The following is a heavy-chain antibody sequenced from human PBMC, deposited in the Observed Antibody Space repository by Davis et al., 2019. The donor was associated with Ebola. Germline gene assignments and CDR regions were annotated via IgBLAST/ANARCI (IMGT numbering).Heavy chain of an antibody. J-gene: IGHJ6*02. CDR3: ARGGAYYYGSGKGGMDV. Sequence: PSETLSLTCTVSGGSISSGDYFWSWIRQPPGKGLEWIGSIYHSGRTYYNPSLKSRVAISLDTSRTQFSLNLSSVTAADTAVYYCARGGAYYYGSGKGGMDVWGQGTTVTISS. D-gene: IGHD3-10*01. V-gene: IGHV4-30-4*01. CDR1: GGSISSGDYF. CDR2: IYHSGRT.